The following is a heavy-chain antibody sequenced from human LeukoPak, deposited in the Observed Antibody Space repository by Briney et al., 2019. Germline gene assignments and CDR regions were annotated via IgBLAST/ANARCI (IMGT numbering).Heavy chain of an antibody. V-gene: IGHV3-7*01. CDR2: VKGDGSAT. CDR3: AALYYFDY. Sequence: GGSLRLSCAASGFIFTDYWMNWVRQAPGRGLEWLASVKGDGSATSYVDSVKGRFTISRDNSKNTLYLQMNSLRAEDTAVYYCAALYYFDYWGQGTLVTVSS. J-gene: IGHJ4*02. D-gene: IGHD2-15*01. CDR1: GFIFTDYW.